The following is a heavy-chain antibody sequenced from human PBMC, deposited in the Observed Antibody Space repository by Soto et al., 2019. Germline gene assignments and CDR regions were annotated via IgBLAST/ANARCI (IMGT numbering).Heavy chain of an antibody. CDR1: GFSLSTSGVG. J-gene: IGHJ6*03. CDR2: IYWDDDK. CDR3: AHSVGIGYCSGGSCYGEDYYHYYYMDV. V-gene: IGHV2-5*02. Sequence: SGPTLVNPTQTLTLTCTFSGFSLSTSGVGVGWIRQPPGKALEWLALIYWDDDKRYSPSLKSRLTITKDTSKNQVVLTMTNMDPVDTATYYCAHSVGIGYCSGGSCYGEDYYHYYYMDVWGKGTTVTVSS. D-gene: IGHD2-15*01.